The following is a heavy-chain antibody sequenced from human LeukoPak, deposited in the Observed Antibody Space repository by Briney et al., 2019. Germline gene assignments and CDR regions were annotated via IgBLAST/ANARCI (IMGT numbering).Heavy chain of an antibody. D-gene: IGHD2-15*01. CDR1: GGSISWSSYY. V-gene: IGHV4-39*07. Sequence: SETLSLTCTVSGGSISWSSYYWGWIRQPPGKGLGWIGNIYYSGSTYHNPSLKSRVTISVVTSKNQFSLNLSSVTAADTAVYYCARVSCGGGTCYHSRGWFDAWGQGTLVTVSS. J-gene: IGHJ5*02. CDR2: IYYSGST. CDR3: ARVSCGGGTCYHSRGWFDA.